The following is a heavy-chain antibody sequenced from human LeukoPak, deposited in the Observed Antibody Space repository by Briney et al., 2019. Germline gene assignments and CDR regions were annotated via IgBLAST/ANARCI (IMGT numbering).Heavy chain of an antibody. CDR3: ARGGVVASTGTAFDY. CDR2: IYSSGST. D-gene: IGHD6-13*01. V-gene: IGHV4-59*01. CDR1: GGSISSYY. Sequence: SETLSLTCTVSGGSISSYYWSWIRQPPGKGLEWIGYIYSSGSTNYNPSLKSRVTISVDTSKNQFSLKLNSVTAADTAVYYCARGGVVASTGTAFDYWGQGTLVTVSS. J-gene: IGHJ4*02.